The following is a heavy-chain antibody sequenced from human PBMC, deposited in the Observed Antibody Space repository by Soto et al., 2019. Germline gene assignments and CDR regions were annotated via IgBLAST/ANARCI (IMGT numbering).Heavy chain of an antibody. CDR1: GGSISSGGYY. Sequence: PSETLSLTCTVSGGSISSGGYYWSWIRQHPGKGLEWIGYIYYSGSTYYNPSLKSRVTISVDTSKNQFSLKLSSVTAADTAVYYCARGQVVVVAASRAFDIWGQGTMVTVSS. D-gene: IGHD2-15*01. CDR2: IYYSGST. J-gene: IGHJ3*02. V-gene: IGHV4-31*03. CDR3: ARGQVVVVAASRAFDI.